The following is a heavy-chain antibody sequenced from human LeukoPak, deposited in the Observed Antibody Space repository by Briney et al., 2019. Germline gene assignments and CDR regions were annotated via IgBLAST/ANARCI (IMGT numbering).Heavy chain of an antibody. CDR2: ISGSGGST. Sequence: GGSLRLSCAASGFTFSSYAMSWVRQAPGKGLXXXXAISGSGGSTYYADSVKGRVTISRGNSKNTLYLQMNSLRAEDTAVYYCAKYPRANYDSSGYYFVYWGQGTLVTVSS. CDR1: GFTFSSYA. V-gene: IGHV3-23*01. J-gene: IGHJ4*02. CDR3: AKYPRANYDSSGYYFVY. D-gene: IGHD3-22*01.